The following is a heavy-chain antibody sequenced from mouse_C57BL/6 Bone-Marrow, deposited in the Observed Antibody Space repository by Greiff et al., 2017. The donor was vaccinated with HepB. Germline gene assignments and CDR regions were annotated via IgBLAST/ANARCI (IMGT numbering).Heavy chain of an antibody. J-gene: IGHJ3*01. V-gene: IGHV3-1*01. CDR1: GYSITSGYD. D-gene: IGHD4-1*01. CDR3: ATNWDGFAY. Sequence: EVQVVESGPGMVKPSQSLSLTCTVTGYSITSGYDWHWIRHFPGNKLEWMGYISYSGSTNYKPSLKSRISITHDTSKNHFFLKLNSVTTEDTATYYCATNWDGFAYWGQGTLVTVSA. CDR2: ISYSGST.